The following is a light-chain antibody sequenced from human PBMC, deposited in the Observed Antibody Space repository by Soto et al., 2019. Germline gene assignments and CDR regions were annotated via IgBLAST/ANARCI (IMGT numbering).Light chain of an antibody. CDR1: QGISSY. CDR3: QQLNSYPIT. J-gene: IGKJ5*01. V-gene: IGKV1-9*01. CDR2: AAS. Sequence: DIQVTQSPSTLSSSVXASVTNTCRASQGISSYLAWYQQKPGKAPKLLIYAASTLQSGVPSRFSGSGSGTEFTLTISSLQPEDFATYYCQQLNSYPITFGQGTRLEIK.